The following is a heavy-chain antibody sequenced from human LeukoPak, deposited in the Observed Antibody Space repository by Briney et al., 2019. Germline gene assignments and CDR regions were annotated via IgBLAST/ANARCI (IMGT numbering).Heavy chain of an antibody. CDR3: AKSIIATQHFDRPFDP. D-gene: IGHD3-9*01. V-gene: IGHV3-30*02. Sequence: GGSLRLSCAASGFTFSSYGMHWVRQAPGKGLEWVSFIRGDGSNKYYADSVKGRFTISRDYSKNTLYLQMNSLRAEDTAVYYFAKSIIATQHFDRPFDPWGQGTLVTVSS. J-gene: IGHJ5*02. CDR1: GFTFSSYG. CDR2: IRGDGSNK.